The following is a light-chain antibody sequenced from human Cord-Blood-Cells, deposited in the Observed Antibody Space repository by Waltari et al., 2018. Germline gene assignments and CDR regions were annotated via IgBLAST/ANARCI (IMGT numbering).Light chain of an antibody. Sequence: SSDVGGYNYVSWYQQHPGKAPKLMIYDVSNRPSGVSNRFSGSKSGNTASLTISGLQAEDEADYYCSSYTSSSTLYVFGTGTKVTVL. J-gene: IGLJ1*01. CDR3: SSYTSSSTLYV. V-gene: IGLV2-14*04. CDR2: DVS. CDR1: SSDVGGYNY.